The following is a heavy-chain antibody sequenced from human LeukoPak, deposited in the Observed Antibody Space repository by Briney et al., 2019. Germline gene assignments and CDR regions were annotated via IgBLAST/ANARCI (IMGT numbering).Heavy chain of an antibody. CDR1: GFTFSSYA. D-gene: IGHD6-6*01. CDR2: ISATGDGT. J-gene: IGHJ4*02. V-gene: IGHV3-23*01. Sequence: GGSLRLSCAASGFTFSSYAMSWVRQAPGKGLEWVSTISATGDGTVYVDSVKGRFIISRDNSENMLLLQMNSLRADDTAVYYCAKDWATLPSRLSPFDSWGQGILVTVSS. CDR3: AKDWATLPSRLSPFDS.